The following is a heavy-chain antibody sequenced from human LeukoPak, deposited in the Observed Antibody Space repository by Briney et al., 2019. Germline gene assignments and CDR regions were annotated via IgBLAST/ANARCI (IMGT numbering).Heavy chain of an antibody. CDR1: GFTFSSYG. J-gene: IGHJ6*03. CDR3: AKVGVWEPYYYYMEV. Sequence: PGGSLRLSCAASGFTFSSYGMSWVRQAPGKGLEWVSAISGSGGSTYYADSVKGRFTISRDNSKNTLYLQMNSLRAEDTAVYYCAKVGVWEPYYYYMEVWGKGTTVTISS. CDR2: ISGSGGST. D-gene: IGHD1-26*01. V-gene: IGHV3-23*01.